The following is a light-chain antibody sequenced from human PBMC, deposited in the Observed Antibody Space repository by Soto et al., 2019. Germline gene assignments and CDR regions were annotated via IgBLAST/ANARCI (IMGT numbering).Light chain of an antibody. Sequence: IQLNQCPCSMSETEGDRVTITCRASQGISSFLAWYQQKPGKAPKLLIYGASTLQSGVPSRFSGSGSGTDFTLTIVSLQPEDFATYYCLQLNSFPIPFGPGTKVDNK. V-gene: IGKV1-9*01. CDR1: QGISSF. CDR3: LQLNSFPIP. CDR2: GAS. J-gene: IGKJ3*01.